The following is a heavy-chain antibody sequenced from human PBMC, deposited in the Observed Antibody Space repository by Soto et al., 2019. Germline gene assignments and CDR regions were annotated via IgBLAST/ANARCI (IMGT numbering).Heavy chain of an antibody. CDR1: GYTFTSYD. J-gene: IGHJ6*02. Sequence: GASVKVSCKASGYTFTSYDINWVRQATGQGLERMGWMNPNSGNTGYAQKFQGRVTMTRNTSISTAYMELSSLRSEDTAVYYCARGRSIAARRDYYYGMDVWGQGTTVTVSS. V-gene: IGHV1-8*01. CDR3: ARGRSIAARRDYYYGMDV. D-gene: IGHD6-6*01. CDR2: MNPNSGNT.